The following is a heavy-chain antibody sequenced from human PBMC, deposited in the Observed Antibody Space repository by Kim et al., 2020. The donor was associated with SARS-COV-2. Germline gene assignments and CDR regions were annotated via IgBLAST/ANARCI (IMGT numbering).Heavy chain of an antibody. D-gene: IGHD3-22*01. CDR3: ARRHSGGYYYDS. J-gene: IGHJ5*01. V-gene: IGHV5-51*01. Sequence: NPSIQGQVTFSADKSISTAYLKWSSLRASDTAIYYCARRHSGGYYYDSWGQGTLITVSS.